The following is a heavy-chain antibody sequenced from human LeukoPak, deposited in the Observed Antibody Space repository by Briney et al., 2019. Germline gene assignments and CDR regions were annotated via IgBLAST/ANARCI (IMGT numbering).Heavy chain of an antibody. V-gene: IGHV4-4*02. D-gene: IGHD5-12*01. CDR1: GGSISSSHW. CDR3: ARGSIWLRFPPGNWFDP. J-gene: IGHJ5*02. CDR2: IYHSGNT. Sequence: SGTLSLTCAVSGGSISSSHWWSWVRQPPGKGLEWIGEIYHSGNTNYNPSLKSRVTISVDTSKNQFSLKLSSVTAADTAVYYCARGSIWLRFPPGNWFDPWGQGTLVTVSS.